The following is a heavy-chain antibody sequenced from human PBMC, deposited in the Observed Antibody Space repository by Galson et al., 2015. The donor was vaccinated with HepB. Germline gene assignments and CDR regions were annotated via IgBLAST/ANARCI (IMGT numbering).Heavy chain of an antibody. CDR3: AKERGVEMATIKWFDY. V-gene: IGHV3-43*01. CDR2: ISWDGGST. CDR1: GFTFDDYT. D-gene: IGHD5-24*01. J-gene: IGHJ4*02. Sequence: SLRLSCAASGFTFDDYTMHWVRQAPGKGLEWVSLISWDGGSTYYADSVKGRFTISRDNSKNSLYLQMNSLRTEDTALYYCAKERGVEMATIKWFDYWGQGTLVTVSS.